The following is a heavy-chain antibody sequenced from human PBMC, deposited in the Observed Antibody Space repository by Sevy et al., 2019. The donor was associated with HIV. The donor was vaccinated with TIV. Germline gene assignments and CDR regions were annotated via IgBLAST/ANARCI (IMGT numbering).Heavy chain of an antibody. V-gene: IGHV3-23*01. CDR3: AKDLYSGSYYDYGMDV. CDR1: GFTFSSYA. CDR2: ISGSGGST. D-gene: IGHD1-26*01. J-gene: IGHJ6*02. Sequence: GESLKISCAASGFTFSSYAMSWVRQAPGKGLEWVSAISGSGGSTYYADSVKGRFTISRDNSKNTLYLQMNSLRAEDTAVYYCAKDLYSGSYYDYGMDVWGQGTTVTVSS.